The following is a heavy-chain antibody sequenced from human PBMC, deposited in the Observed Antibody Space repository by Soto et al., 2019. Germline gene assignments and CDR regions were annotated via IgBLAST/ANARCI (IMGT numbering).Heavy chain of an antibody. CDR1: GYTFTSYD. CDR3: TGGPPNWGFDS. Sequence: ASVKVSCKASGYTFTSYDINWVRQTAGQGLEWMGWMSPKTANTGYAQKFQGRVTITRSTSISTAYMELGSLTSEDTAVYYCTGGPPNWGFDSWGQGTPVTVSS. D-gene: IGHD7-27*01. CDR2: MSPKTANT. J-gene: IGHJ5*01. V-gene: IGHV1-8*01.